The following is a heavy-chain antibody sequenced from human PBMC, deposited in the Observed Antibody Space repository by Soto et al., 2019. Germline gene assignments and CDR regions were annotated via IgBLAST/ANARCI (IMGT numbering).Heavy chain of an antibody. V-gene: IGHV4-31*03. CDR1: GGSISSGGYY. Sequence: PSETLSLTCTVSGGSISSGGYYWSWIRQHPGKGLEWIGYIYYSGSTYYNPSLKNRVTISVDTSKNQFSLKLSSVTAADTAVYYCARDRTGYSGYPTRYYYYGMDVWGQGTTVTVSS. D-gene: IGHD5-12*01. J-gene: IGHJ6*02. CDR3: ARDRTGYSGYPTRYYYYGMDV. CDR2: IYYSGST.